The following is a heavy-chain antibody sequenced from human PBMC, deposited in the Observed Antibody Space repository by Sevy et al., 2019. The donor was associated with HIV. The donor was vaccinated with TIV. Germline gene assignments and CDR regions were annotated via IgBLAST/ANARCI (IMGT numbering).Heavy chain of an antibody. CDR2: ISSSGSSI. J-gene: IGHJ5*02. CDR1: GFTFCSYD. CDR3: TRNGGAFDNGFDP. Sequence: GGSLRLSCTASGFTFCSYDMNWVRQAPGKGLEWVSKISSSGSSIYYADSVKGRFTISRDNAKKSLNLQMNSLRAEDTAVYYCTRNGGAFDNGFDPWGQGTLVTVSS. D-gene: IGHD2-8*01. V-gene: IGHV3-48*03.